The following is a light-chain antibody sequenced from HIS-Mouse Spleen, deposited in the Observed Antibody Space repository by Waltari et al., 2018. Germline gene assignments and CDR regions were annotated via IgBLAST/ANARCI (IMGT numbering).Light chain of an antibody. CDR1: ALPKKY. V-gene: IGLV3-10*01. Sequence: SYELTQPPSVSVSPGQTARITCSGDALPKKYAYWYQQKSGQAPVLVIYEDSERPSGVPESFSGSSSGTMATLTISGAQVEGEADYYRYSTDSSGNHRGFGGGTKLTVL. J-gene: IGLJ2*01. CDR2: EDS. CDR3: YSTDSSGNHRG.